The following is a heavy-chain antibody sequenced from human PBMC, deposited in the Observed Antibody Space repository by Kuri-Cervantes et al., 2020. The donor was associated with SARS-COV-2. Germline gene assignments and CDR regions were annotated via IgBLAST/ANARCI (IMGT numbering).Heavy chain of an antibody. CDR3: ARDLNGQLWSTGLGY. J-gene: IGHJ4*02. Sequence: SETLSLTCTVSGGSISDYYWSWIRQSPGKGLEWIGYIYDSGTTNYNPSLKSRVTVSVDKSKNHFSLRLSSVTAADTAVYYCARDLNGQLWSTGLGYWGQGTLVTVSS. V-gene: IGHV4-59*01. CDR2: IYDSGTT. D-gene: IGHD5-18*01. CDR1: GGSISDYY.